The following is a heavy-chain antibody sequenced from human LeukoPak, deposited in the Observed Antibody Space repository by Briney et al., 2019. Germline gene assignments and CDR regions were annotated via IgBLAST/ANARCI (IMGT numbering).Heavy chain of an antibody. J-gene: IGHJ6*02. Sequence: ASVKVSCKASGYTFTSYDIYWVRQATGQGLEWMGWMNPNSGNTGYAQKFQGRVTMTRNTSISTAYMELSSLRSEDTAVYYCASKLEGDLFNYYYYGMDVWGQGTTVTVSS. CDR2: MNPNSGNT. D-gene: IGHD1-1*01. CDR3: ASKLEGDLFNYYYYGMDV. V-gene: IGHV1-8*01. CDR1: GYTFTSYD.